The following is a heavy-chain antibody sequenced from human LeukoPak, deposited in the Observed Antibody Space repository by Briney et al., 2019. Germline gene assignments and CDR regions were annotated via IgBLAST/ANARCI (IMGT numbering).Heavy chain of an antibody. CDR1: GGSFSGYY. V-gene: IGHV4-34*01. D-gene: IGHD1-14*01. Sequence: SETLSLTCAVCGGSFSGYYWSWIRQPPGKGLEWIGEINHSGSTNYNPSLKSRVTISVDTSKNQFSLKLSSVTAADTAVYYCARDRNYGRLYYFDYWGQGTLVTVSS. CDR2: INHSGST. J-gene: IGHJ4*02. CDR3: ARDRNYGRLYYFDY.